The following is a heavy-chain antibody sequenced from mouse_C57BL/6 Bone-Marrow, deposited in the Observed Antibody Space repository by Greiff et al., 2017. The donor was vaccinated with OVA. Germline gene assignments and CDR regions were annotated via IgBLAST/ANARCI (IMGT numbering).Heavy chain of an antibody. D-gene: IGHD2-5*01. J-gene: IGHJ2*01. CDR3: ARPYSNYLYYFDY. V-gene: IGHV1-69*01. CDR1: GYTFTSYW. CDR2: IDPSDSYT. Sequence: QVQLQQPGAELVMPGASVKLSCKASGYTFTSYWMHWVKQRPGQGLEWIGEIDPSDSYTNYNQKFKGKSTLTVDKSSSTAYMQLSSLTSEDSAVYYCARPYSNYLYYFDYWGQGTTLTVSS.